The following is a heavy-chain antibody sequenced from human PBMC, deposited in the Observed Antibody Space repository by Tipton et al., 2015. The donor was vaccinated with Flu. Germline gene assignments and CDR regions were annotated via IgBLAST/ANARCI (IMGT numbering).Heavy chain of an antibody. Sequence: QLVQSGAEVKKPGSSVKVSCKASGGTFSSYGISWVRQAPGQGLEWMGGIIPMFDTTHYAQKFQGRVSITADESTSTAYMALSSLRSEDTAVYYCVREVSESPQPGGVFEYWGQGSRVTVSS. V-gene: IGHV1-69*01. D-gene: IGHD3-16*01. CDR3: VREVSESPQPGGVFEY. CDR2: IIPMFDTT. CDR1: GGTFSSYG. J-gene: IGHJ4*02.